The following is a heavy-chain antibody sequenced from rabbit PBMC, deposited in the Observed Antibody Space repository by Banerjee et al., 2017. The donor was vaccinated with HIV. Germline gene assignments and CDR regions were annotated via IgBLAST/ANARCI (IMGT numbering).Heavy chain of an antibody. CDR3: ARGDVGYAGWGYAPMDL. Sequence: QEQLVESGGGLVKPGASLTLTCKASGFSFSNKYVMCWVRQAPGKGLESVACIITSSGSTWYASWVNGRFTISKTSSTTVTLQMTSLTAADTATYFCARGDVGYAGWGYAPMDLWGQGTLVTVS. CDR2: IITSSGST. CDR1: GFSFSNKYV. J-gene: IGHJ3*01. D-gene: IGHD4-2*01. V-gene: IGHV1S45*01.